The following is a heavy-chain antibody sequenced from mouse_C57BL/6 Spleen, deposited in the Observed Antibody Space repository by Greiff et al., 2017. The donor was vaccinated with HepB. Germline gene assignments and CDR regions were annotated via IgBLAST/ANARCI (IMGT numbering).Heavy chain of an antibody. CDR1: GFTFSSYA. V-gene: IGHV5-4*01. D-gene: IGHD1-1*01. J-gene: IGHJ2*01. CDR3: ARARNYYGSSYYVDY. Sequence: EVQLVASGGGLVKPGGSLKLSCAASGFTFSSYAMSWVRQTPEKRLEWVANISDGGSYTYYPDNVKGRITISRDNAKNNLYLQMSQLKSEDTAMYYCARARNYYGSSYYVDYWGQGTTLTVSS. CDR2: ISDGGSYT.